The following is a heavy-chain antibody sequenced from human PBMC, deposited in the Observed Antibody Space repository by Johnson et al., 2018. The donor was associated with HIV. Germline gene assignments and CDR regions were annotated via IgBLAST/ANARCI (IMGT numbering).Heavy chain of an antibody. CDR1: GFTFSNSD. CDR2: MGTAGDR. J-gene: IGHJ3*02. V-gene: IGHV3-13*01. CDR3: ARGVSMFSSSWLESYAFDI. Sequence: VESGGGVVQPGGSLTLSCAASGFTFSNSDMHWVRQPTGQGLEWVSGMGTAGDRHYADSGNGRFTVSRENAKNSLHLQMNNLRAGDTAVYYCARGVSMFSSSWLESYAFDIWGQGTMVTVSS. D-gene: IGHD6-13*01.